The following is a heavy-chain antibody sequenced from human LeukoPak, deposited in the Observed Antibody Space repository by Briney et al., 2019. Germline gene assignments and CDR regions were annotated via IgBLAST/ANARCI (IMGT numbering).Heavy chain of an antibody. Sequence: ASVKVSCKVSGYSLTELSIHWVRQAPGKGLEWMGGIDPEDGETLYAQNLQGRVTMTEDTSTDTAYMELSSLRSEDTAVYDCATVWGGSSGGFDYWGQGTLVTVSS. CDR1: GYSLTELS. CDR3: ATVWGGSSGGFDY. D-gene: IGHD2-15*01. CDR2: IDPEDGET. V-gene: IGHV1-24*01. J-gene: IGHJ4*02.